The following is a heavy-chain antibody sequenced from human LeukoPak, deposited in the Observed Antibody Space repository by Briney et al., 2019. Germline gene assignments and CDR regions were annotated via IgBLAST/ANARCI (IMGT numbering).Heavy chain of an antibody. D-gene: IGHD6-13*01. V-gene: IGHV3-21*01. J-gene: IGHJ4*02. CDR3: ARFDSSWLSGGDY. CDR2: ISSSSSYI. CDR1: GFTFSSYS. Sequence: GGSLRLSCAASGFTFSSYSMNWVRQAPGKGLEWVSSISSSSSYIYYADSVKGRFTISRDNARNSLYLQMNSLRAEDTAVYYCARFDSSWLSGGDYWGQGTLVAVSS.